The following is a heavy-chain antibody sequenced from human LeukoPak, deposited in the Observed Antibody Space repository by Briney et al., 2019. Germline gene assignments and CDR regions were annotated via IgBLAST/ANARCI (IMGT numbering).Heavy chain of an antibody. V-gene: IGHV3-64*01. CDR3: ARARGQDDFWGGYYNRYYYMDV. D-gene: IGHD3-3*01. CDR1: GFTFGSYA. J-gene: IGHJ6*03. Sequence: GGSLRLSCAASGFTFGSYAMHWVGQAPGQGLEYVSAPSSNGVSTYYANSVKGRFTISRDNSKNTLYLQMGSLRAEDMAVYYCARARGQDDFWGGYYNRYYYMDVWGKGTTVTVSS. CDR2: PSSNGVST.